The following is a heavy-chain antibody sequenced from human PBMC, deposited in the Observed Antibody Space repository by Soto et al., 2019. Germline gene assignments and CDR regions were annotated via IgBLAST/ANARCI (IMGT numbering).Heavy chain of an antibody. J-gene: IGHJ3*01. V-gene: IGHV3-74*01. CDR1: GFTFSYYW. CDR3: ASGDRGAFDL. Sequence: EVQLVESGGGLVRPGGSLRLSCAASGFTFSYYWMHGVRQAPGKGLVWVSRIHSDGSSTTYADFVKGRFIISRDNARNTVDLQMNSVRVEDTAVYYCASGDRGAFDLWGQGTVVTVSS. CDR2: IHSDGSST. D-gene: IGHD7-27*01.